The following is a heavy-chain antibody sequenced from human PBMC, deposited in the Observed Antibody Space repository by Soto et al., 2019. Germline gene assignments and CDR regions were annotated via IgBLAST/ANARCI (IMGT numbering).Heavy chain of an antibody. CDR1: GFPFTSYG. V-gene: IGHV3-30*18. CDR3: AKIRNYCTSTTCPTSPYPMDV. D-gene: IGHD2-2*01. J-gene: IGHJ6*02. CDR2: ISYDGSNK. Sequence: GGSLRLSCAASGFPFTSYGMHLVRQSPGKGLEWVSVISYDGSNKYYADSVKGRFTISRDNSKNTLYLDMTSLRGEDTAVYYCAKIRNYCTSTTCPTSPYPMDVWGQGTTVTISS.